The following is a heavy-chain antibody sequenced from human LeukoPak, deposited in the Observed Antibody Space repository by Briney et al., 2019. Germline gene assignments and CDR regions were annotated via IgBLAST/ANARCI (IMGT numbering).Heavy chain of an antibody. CDR3: ARGDSGYYYLPFDY. J-gene: IGHJ4*02. CDR2: IYYSGST. D-gene: IGHD3-22*01. V-gene: IGHV4-59*12. Sequence: PSETLSLTCTVSGGSISSYYWSWIRQPPGKGLEWIGYIYYSGSTSYNPSLKSRVTISVDTSKNQFSLKLSSVTAADTAVYYCARGDSGYYYLPFDYWGQGTLVTVSS. CDR1: GGSISSYY.